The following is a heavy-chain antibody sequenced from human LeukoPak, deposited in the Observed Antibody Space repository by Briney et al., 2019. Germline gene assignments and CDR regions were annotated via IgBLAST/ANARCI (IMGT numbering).Heavy chain of an antibody. Sequence: PGGSLRLSCAASGFTFSSYEMNWVRQAPGKGLEWVSYITNTGTTIYYADSVKGRFTISRDNAKNSLYLQMNSLRAEDTAVYYCAKDISGGDCPDYWGQGTLVTVSS. J-gene: IGHJ4*02. CDR2: ITNTGTTI. V-gene: IGHV3-48*03. CDR3: AKDISGGDCPDY. CDR1: GFTFSSYE. D-gene: IGHD2-21*02.